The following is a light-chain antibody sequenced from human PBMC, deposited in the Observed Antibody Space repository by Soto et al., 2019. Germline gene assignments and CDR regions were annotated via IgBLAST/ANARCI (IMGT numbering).Light chain of an antibody. V-gene: IGKV3-15*01. Sequence: EIVLTHSPATLSVSTGERATLSCWASQSVSSNLAWYQRKPGQAPRLLIYGASTRATGIPVRFSGSGSGTEFTLTISSLQSEDFAVYYCQQYNNWPWTFGQGTKV. CDR3: QQYNNWPWT. CDR2: GAS. J-gene: IGKJ1*01. CDR1: QSVSSN.